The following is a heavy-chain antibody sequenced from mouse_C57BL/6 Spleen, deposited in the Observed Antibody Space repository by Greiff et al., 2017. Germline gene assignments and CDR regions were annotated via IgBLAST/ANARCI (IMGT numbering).Heavy chain of an antibody. Sequence: VQLQQPGAELVKPGASVKMSCKASGYTFTSYWITWVKQRPGQGLEWIGDIYPGSGSTNYNEKFKSKATLTVDTSSSTAYMQLSSLTSEDAAVYYCAREGWSLPQGFDYWGQGTTLTVSS. V-gene: IGHV1-55*01. J-gene: IGHJ2*01. D-gene: IGHD2-3*01. CDR1: GYTFTSYW. CDR3: AREGWSLPQGFDY. CDR2: IYPGSGST.